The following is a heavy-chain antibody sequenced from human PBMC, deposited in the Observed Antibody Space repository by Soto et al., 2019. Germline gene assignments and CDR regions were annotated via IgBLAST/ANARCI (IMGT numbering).Heavy chain of an antibody. D-gene: IGHD6-19*01. V-gene: IGHV3-30*18. Sequence: QVQLVESGGGVVQPGRSLRLSCAASGFTFSSYGMHWVRQAPDKGLEWVAVISYDGSNKYYTDSVKGRFTISRDNSKNTLYLQMNSLRTEDTAVYYCAKLSTVAEFFDCWGQGTLVTVSS. J-gene: IGHJ4*02. CDR1: GFTFSSYG. CDR2: ISYDGSNK. CDR3: AKLSTVAEFFDC.